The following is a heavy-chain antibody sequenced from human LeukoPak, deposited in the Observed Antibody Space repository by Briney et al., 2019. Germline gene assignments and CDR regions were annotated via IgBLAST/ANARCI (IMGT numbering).Heavy chain of an antibody. Sequence: GGSLRLSCAASGFTFSSYEMNWVRQAPGKGLEGVSYISSSGRTIYYADSVKGRLTISRDNAKNSLYLQMNSLRAEDTAVYYCAREDNGASDAFDMWGQGTMVTVSS. CDR1: GFTFSSYE. D-gene: IGHD4-17*01. CDR2: ISSSGRTI. CDR3: AREDNGASDAFDM. J-gene: IGHJ3*02. V-gene: IGHV3-48*03.